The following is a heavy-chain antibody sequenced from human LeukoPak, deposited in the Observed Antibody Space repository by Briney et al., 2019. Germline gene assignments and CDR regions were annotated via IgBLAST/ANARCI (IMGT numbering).Heavy chain of an antibody. Sequence: GGSLRLSCATSGFIFNSFSMIWVRQAPGKGLEWLSSTSSSSSHIYYADSVKGRFTISRDNAKNSLYLQMNSLRVEDTAVYYCARDQGYSRVWGQGTLVTVSS. V-gene: IGHV3-21*01. J-gene: IGHJ4*02. CDR3: ARDQGYSRV. CDR1: GFIFNSFS. CDR2: TSSSSSHI. D-gene: IGHD5-18*01.